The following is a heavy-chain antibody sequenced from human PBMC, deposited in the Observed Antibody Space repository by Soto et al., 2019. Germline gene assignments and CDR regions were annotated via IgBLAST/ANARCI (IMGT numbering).Heavy chain of an antibody. D-gene: IGHD3-16*01. J-gene: IGHJ6*02. Sequence: QVQLVQSGAEVKNPGASVKVSCKASGYTFTRYGIGWARQAPGQRLEWMGWINTYNGNTNYAQNVQGRVTLTTDTSTSTADMELRSLRSNDTAIYYCAMVDVYVTPSPQDVWGQGTTVSVSS. V-gene: IGHV1-18*01. CDR3: AMVDVYVTPSPQDV. CDR1: GYTFTRYG. CDR2: INTYNGNT.